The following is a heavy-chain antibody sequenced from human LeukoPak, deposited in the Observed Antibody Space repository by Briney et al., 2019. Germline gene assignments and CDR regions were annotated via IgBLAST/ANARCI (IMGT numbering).Heavy chain of an antibody. V-gene: IGHV4-61*08. CDR1: GGSISSGGYY. CDR2: IYYSGST. J-gene: IGHJ3*02. CDR3: ASGVGATKQDAFDI. D-gene: IGHD1-26*01. Sequence: SETLSLTCTVSGGSISSGGYYWSWIRQHPGKGLEWIGYIYYSGSTNYNPSLKSRVTISVDTSKNQFSLKLSSVTAADTAVYYCASGVGATKQDAFDIWGQGTMVTVSS.